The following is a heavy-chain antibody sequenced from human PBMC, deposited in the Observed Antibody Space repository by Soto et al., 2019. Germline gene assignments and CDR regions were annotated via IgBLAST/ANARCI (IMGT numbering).Heavy chain of an antibody. CDR1: GGSISSYY. D-gene: IGHD4-17*01. CDR2: IYYSGST. V-gene: IGHV4-59*12. J-gene: IGHJ4*02. CDR3: ARGGYGDYTD. Sequence: SETLSLTCTVSGGSISSYYWSWIRQPPGKGLEWIGYIYYSGSTYYNPSLKSRVTISVDTSKNQFSLKLSSVTAADTAVYYCARGGYGDYTDWGQGTLVTVSS.